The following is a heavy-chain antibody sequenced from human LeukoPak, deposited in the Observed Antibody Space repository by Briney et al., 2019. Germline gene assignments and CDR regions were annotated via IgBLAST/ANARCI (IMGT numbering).Heavy chain of an antibody. D-gene: IGHD6-13*01. CDR3: ARLCGYSSFHPQQYYYYGMDV. V-gene: IGHV4-34*01. Sequence: SETLSLTCAVYGGSFSGYYWSWIRQPPGKGLEWIGEINHSGSTNYNPSLKSRVTISVDTSKNQFSLKLSSVTAADTAVYYCARLCGYSSFHPQQYYYYGMDVWGQGTTVTVSS. CDR2: INHSGST. CDR1: GGSFSGYY. J-gene: IGHJ6*02.